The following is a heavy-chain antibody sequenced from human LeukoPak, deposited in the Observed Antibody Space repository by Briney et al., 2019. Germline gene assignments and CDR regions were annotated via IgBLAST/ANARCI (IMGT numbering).Heavy chain of an antibody. CDR3: ARVGGITLALAPSPLPDYNYYYMDV. D-gene: IGHD3-10*01. Sequence: KSGGSLRLSCAASGFTFSDYYMSWIRQAPGKGLEWVSYISSSGSTIYYADSVRGRFTISRDNAKNSLYLQMNSLRAEDTAVYYCARVGGITLALAPSPLPDYNYYYMDVWGKGTTVTVSS. J-gene: IGHJ6*03. CDR1: GFTFSDYY. CDR2: ISSSGSTI. V-gene: IGHV3-11*04.